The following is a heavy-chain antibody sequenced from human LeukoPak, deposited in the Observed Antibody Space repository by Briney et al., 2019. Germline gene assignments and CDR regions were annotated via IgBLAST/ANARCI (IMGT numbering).Heavy chain of an antibody. J-gene: IGHJ4*02. CDR1: GGSISSSSYY. CDR3: ARHGGYSSSWYVVIGSYFDY. V-gene: IGHV4-39*01. CDR2: IYYSGST. Sequence: SETLSLTCTVSGGSISSSSYYWGWIRHPPGKGLEWIGSIYYSGSTYYNPSLKSRVTISVDTSKNQFSLKLSSVTAADTAVYYCARHGGYSSSWYVVIGSYFDYWGQGTLVTVSS. D-gene: IGHD6-13*01.